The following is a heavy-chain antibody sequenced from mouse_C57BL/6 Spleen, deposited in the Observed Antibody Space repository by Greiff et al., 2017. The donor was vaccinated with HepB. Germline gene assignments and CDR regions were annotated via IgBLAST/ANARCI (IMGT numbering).Heavy chain of an antibody. J-gene: IGHJ3*01. CDR2: IYPGDGDT. D-gene: IGHD2-5*01. CDR3: ARSYSNYLAWFAY. V-gene: IGHV1-82*01. Sequence: QVQLKESGPELVKPGASVKISCKASGYAFSSSWMNWVKQRPGKGLEWIGRIYPGDGDTNYNGKFKGKATLTADKSSSTAYMQLSSLTSEDSAVYFCARSYSNYLAWFAYWGQGTLVTVSA. CDR1: GYAFSSSW.